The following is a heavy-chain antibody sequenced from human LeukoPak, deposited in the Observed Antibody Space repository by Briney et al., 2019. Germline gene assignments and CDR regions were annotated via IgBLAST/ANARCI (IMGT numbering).Heavy chain of an antibody. V-gene: IGHV4-30-4*01. CDR3: ARPYYYDSRIDP. CDR2: MYYSGRT. Sequence: SQTLSLTCTVSGGSISSGDYYWSWIRQPPGKGLEWIAYMYYSGRTYYNPSLKSRVTMSADTSKNQLSLKLSSVTAADTAVYYCARPYYYDSRIDPWGQGILVTVSS. CDR1: GGSISSGDYY. J-gene: IGHJ5*02. D-gene: IGHD3-22*01.